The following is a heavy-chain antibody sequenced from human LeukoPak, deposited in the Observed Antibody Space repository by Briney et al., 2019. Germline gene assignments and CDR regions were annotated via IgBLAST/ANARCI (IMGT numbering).Heavy chain of an antibody. J-gene: IGHJ4*02. CDR2: ISSSGSTI. D-gene: IGHD1-26*01. CDR3: ARVRLVGATRGDFDC. CDR1: GFTFSDYY. Sequence: PGGSLRLSCAASGFTFSDYYMSWIRQAPGKGLEWVSYISSSGSTIYYADSVKSRFTISRANAKNSLYLQMNSLRAEDTAMYYCARVRLVGATRGDFDCWGQGTLVTVSS. V-gene: IGHV3-11*04.